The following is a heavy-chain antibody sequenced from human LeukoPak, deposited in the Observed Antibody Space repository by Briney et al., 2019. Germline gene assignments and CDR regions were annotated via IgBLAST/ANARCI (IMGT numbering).Heavy chain of an antibody. CDR3: ARGYSYAYYFDC. CDR2: IWHSGTT. V-gene: IGHV4-38-2*02. J-gene: IGHJ4*02. CDR1: GDSITTNYY. D-gene: IGHD5-18*01. Sequence: SETLSLTCSVSGDSITTNYYWAWIRQPPGKGLEWIGCIWHSGTTYYTPSLKDRVTISVDTSKNQFSLNLRSMTAADTAVYYCARGYSYAYYFDCWGQGNLVTVSS.